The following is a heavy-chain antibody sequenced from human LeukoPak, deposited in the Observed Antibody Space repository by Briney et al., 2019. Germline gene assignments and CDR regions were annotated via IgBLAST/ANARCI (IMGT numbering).Heavy chain of an antibody. CDR3: ARVSNYYDSSGYYYGYFDY. CDR1: GGSISSYY. Sequence: KPSETLSLTCTVSGGSISSYYWSWIRQPPGKGLEWIGYIYYSGSTNYNPSLKSRVTISVDTSKNQFSLKLSSVTAADTAVYYCARVSNYYDSSGYYYGYFDYWGQGTLVTVSS. CDR2: IYYSGST. D-gene: IGHD3-22*01. V-gene: IGHV4-59*01. J-gene: IGHJ4*02.